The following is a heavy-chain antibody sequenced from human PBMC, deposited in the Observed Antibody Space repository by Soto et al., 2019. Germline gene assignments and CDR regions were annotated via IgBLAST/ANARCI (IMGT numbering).Heavy chain of an antibody. V-gene: IGHV4-34*01. Sequence: QVQLQQWRAGLLKPSETLSLTCAVYGGSFSGYYWSWIRQPPGKGLEWIGEINHSGSTNYNPSLKSRVTISVDTSKNQFSLKLSSVTAADTAVYYCARVPTMVRGVISGDDYLDYLGQGTLVTVSS. CDR3: ARVPTMVRGVISGDDYLDY. CDR2: INHSGST. J-gene: IGHJ4*02. D-gene: IGHD3-10*01. CDR1: GGSFSGYY.